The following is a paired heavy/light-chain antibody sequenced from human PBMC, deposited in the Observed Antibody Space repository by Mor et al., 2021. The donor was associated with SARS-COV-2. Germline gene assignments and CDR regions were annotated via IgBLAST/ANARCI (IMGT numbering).Heavy chain of an antibody. CDR3: VRDARQSSAPGRFDP. Sequence: QVQLQESGPGLVKPSETLSLTCTISGDSVSNGLYHWAWVRQSPGMALEHIASIYYSGTTYYHPSLKSRVTMSVDTSKNQFSLKMTSLTAADTAVYFCVRDARQSSAPGRFDPWGHGTLVTVSS. CDR2: IYYSGTT. CDR1: GDSVSNGLYH. J-gene: IGHJ5*02. V-gene: IGHV4-39*07.
Light chain of an antibody. J-gene: IGKJ2*01. V-gene: IGKV2-28*01. Sequence: EIVMTQSPLSLPVTPGEPASISCRSSQSLVYTNGKNYLDWYLQKPGKSPQLLIYMVSNRASGVPDRFSGSGSGTEFTLKISRVEAEDVGVYYCMQGLQGPYTFGQGTKLEIK. CDR1: QSLVYTNGKNY. CDR3: MQGLQGPYT. CDR2: MVS.